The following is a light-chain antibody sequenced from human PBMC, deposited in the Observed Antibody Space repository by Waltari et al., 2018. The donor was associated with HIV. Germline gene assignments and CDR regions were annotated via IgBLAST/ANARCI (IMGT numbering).Light chain of an antibody. V-gene: IGLV2-8*01. CDR1: SSDVGDYNC. J-gene: IGLJ1*01. CDR2: EVT. Sequence: QSALTQPPSASGSPGQSVTIPCTGTSSDVGDYNCVPWYQQHPGKAPKLIIFEVTKRPSGVPDRFSASKSGNTASLTVSGLQAEDEADYYCCSYAGGNNYVFGTGTKVTVL. CDR3: CSYAGGNNYV.